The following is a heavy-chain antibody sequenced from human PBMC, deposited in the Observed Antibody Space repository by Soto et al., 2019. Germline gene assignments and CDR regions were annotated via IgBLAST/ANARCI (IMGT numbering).Heavy chain of an antibody. CDR2: FWYDASGQ. V-gene: IGHV3-33*08. CDR1: GLTFSNYA. CDR3: AFGSWNQYYFDY. Sequence: VRLLESGGGLVKPGGSLRLSCATSGLTFSNYAMSWVRQAPGGGLEWVATFWYDASGQKYADSVKGRFTISRNPSRSTLYLHMDSLRAEDTALYYCAFGSWNQYYFDYWGQEILVTVSS. J-gene: IGHJ4*02. D-gene: IGHD6-13*01.